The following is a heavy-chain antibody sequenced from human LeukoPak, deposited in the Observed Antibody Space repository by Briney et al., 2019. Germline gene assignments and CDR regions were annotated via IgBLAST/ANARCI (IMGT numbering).Heavy chain of an antibody. D-gene: IGHD3-22*01. CDR1: GGSFSGYW. V-gene: IGHV4-34*01. J-gene: IGHJ4*02. CDR3: ARGPPLNPGDFDSGGYYYFDY. Sequence: SETLSLTCAVYGGSFSGYWWSWVRLPPGKGLEWIGEINHRGSTNHNPSLKSRVTIAVDTSKIQFSLKLSSVTAADTAVYYWARGPPLNPGDFDSGGYYYFDYWGLGTLVTVSS. CDR2: INHRGST.